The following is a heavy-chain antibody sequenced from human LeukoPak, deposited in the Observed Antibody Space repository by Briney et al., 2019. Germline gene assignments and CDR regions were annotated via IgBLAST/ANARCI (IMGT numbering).Heavy chain of an antibody. J-gene: IGHJ3*01. CDR2: ISGSGSST. CDR3: AKVMERGQQVITDVIDV. D-gene: IGHD6-13*01. CDR1: GFTFSSYA. Sequence: PGGSLRLSCAASGFTFSSYAMSWVRLAPGMGLEWVSSISGSGSSTYFADSVKGRFTISRDNSKNTLYLHMNSLRAEDTAVYYCAKVMERGQQVITDVIDVWGQGTVVTVSS. V-gene: IGHV3-23*01.